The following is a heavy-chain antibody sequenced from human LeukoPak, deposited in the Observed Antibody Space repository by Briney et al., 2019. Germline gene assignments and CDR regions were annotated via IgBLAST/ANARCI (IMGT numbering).Heavy chain of an antibody. V-gene: IGHV4-39*01. CDR1: GGSISTSNSY. Sequence: SETLSLTCAVSGGSISTSNSYWGWIRRPPGKGLEWIGEINHSGSTNYNPSLKSRVIISVDTSKNQFSLKLSSVTAADTAVYYCASSRRVPGVSIGYFDSWGQGTLVTVSS. J-gene: IGHJ4*02. CDR3: ASSRRVPGVSIGYFDS. D-gene: IGHD3-10*01. CDR2: INHSGST.